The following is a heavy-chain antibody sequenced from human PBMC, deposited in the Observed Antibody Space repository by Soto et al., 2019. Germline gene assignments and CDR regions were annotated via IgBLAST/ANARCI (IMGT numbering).Heavy chain of an antibody. CDR2: ISGGGETI. Sequence: EVQLVESGGGLVQPGGSLRLSCAASGFTFSSYEMNWVRQAPGKGLQWVSYISGGGETIYYADSVRGRFTISRDNAKNSLFLQMNSLRDEDTAVYYCARESPSSQWLPTRYFDYWGQGTLVTVSS. CDR1: GFTFSSYE. D-gene: IGHD6-19*01. J-gene: IGHJ4*02. CDR3: ARESPSSQWLPTRYFDY. V-gene: IGHV3-48*03.